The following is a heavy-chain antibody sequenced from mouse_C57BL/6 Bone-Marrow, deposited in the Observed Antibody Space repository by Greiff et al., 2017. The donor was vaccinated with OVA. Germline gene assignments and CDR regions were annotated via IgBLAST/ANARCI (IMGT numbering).Heavy chain of an antibody. J-gene: IGHJ3*01. CDR1: GYTFTSYG. V-gene: IGHV1-81*01. D-gene: IGHD2-3*01. CDR3: ARSDGYRFAY. CDR2: IYPRSGNT. Sequence: QLQQSGAELARPGASVKLSCKASGYTFTSYGISWVKQRTGQGLEWIGEIYPRSGNTYYNEKFKGKATLTADKSSSTAYMELRSLTSEDSAVYFCARSDGYRFAYWGQGTLVTVSA.